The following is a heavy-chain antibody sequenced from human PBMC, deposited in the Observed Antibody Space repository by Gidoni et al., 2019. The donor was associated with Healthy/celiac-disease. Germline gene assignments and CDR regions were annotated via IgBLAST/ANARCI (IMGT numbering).Heavy chain of an antibody. D-gene: IGHD3-22*01. CDR2: IKSKTDGGTT. Sequence: EVQLVESGGGLVKPGGSLRLSCAASGFTFSNAWMNWVRQAPGKGLEWVGRIKSKTDGGTTDYAAPVKGRCNISRDDSKNTLYLQMNSLKTEDTAVYYCTTLHYDSSVVSDYWGQGTLVTVSS. CDR1: GFTFSNAW. J-gene: IGHJ4*02. V-gene: IGHV3-15*07. CDR3: TTLHYDSSVVSDY.